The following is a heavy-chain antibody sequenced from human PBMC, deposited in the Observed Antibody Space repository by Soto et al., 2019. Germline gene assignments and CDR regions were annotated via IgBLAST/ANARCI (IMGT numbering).Heavy chain of an antibody. V-gene: IGHV3-23*01. D-gene: IGHD6-6*01. J-gene: IGHJ4*02. CDR3: AKEDGSSETFDY. CDR2: ISGSGGST. Sequence: GGSLRLSCAASGFTFGSYAVSWVRQAPGKGLEWVSAISGSGGSTYYADSVKGRFTISRDNSKSTLYLQMNSLRAEDTAVYHCAKEDGSSETFDYWGQGTLVTVSS. CDR1: GFTFGSYA.